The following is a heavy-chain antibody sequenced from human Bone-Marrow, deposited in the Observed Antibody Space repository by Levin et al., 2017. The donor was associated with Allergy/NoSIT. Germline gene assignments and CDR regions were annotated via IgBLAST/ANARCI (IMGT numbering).Heavy chain of an antibody. J-gene: IGHJ4*02. CDR2: IIPIFGTA. D-gene: IGHD2-15*01. CDR1: GGTFSSYA. V-gene: IGHV1-69*13. CDR3: ARGGRYCSGGSCYVDY. Sequence: ASVKVSCKASGGTFSSYAISWVRQAPGQGLEWMGGIIPIFGTANYAQKFQGRVTITADESTSTAYMELSSLRSEDTAVYYCARGGRYCSGGSCYVDYWGQGTLVTVSS.